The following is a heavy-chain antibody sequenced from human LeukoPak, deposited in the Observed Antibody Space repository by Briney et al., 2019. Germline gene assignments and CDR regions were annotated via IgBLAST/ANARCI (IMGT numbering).Heavy chain of an antibody. D-gene: IGHD1-26*01. CDR3: ARGLLGASSKWTIYYFDY. J-gene: IGHJ4*02. CDR2: LYYSGST. CDR1: GGSISSYY. V-gene: IGHV4-59*01. Sequence: SETLSLTCTVSGGSISSYYWSWIRQPPGKGLEWIGYLYYSGSTNYNPSLKSRVTISVDTAKNQFSLKLSSVTAADTAVYYCARGLLGASSKWTIYYFDYWGQGTLVTVSS.